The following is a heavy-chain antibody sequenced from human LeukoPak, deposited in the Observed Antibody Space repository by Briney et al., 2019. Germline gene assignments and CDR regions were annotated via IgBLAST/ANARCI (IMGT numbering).Heavy chain of an antibody. D-gene: IGHD3-10*01. CDR1: GGTFSSYA. Sequence: SVKVSCKASGGTFSSYAISWVRQAPGQGLEWMGGIIPIFGTANYAQKFQGRVTITADKSTSTAYMELSSLRSEDTAVYYCAKGSDPFRWFGEFNVKLPRPIRHYYFDSWGQGTLVTVSS. J-gene: IGHJ4*02. V-gene: IGHV1-69*06. CDR3: AKGSDPFRWFGEFNVKLPRPIRHYYFDS. CDR2: IIPIFGTA.